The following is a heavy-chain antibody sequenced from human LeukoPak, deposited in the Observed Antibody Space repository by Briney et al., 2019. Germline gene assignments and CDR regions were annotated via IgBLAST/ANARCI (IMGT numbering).Heavy chain of an antibody. D-gene: IGHD6-13*01. V-gene: IGHV4-34*01. CDR3: ARGRSIAAARWFDP. J-gene: IGHJ5*02. CDR1: GGSFSGYY. CDR2: INHSGST. Sequence: SETLSLTCAVYGGSFSGYYWNWIRQPPGKGLEWIGEINHSGSTNYNPSLKSRVTISVDTSKKQFSLKLSSVTAADTAVYYCARGRSIAAARWFDPWGQGTLVTVSS.